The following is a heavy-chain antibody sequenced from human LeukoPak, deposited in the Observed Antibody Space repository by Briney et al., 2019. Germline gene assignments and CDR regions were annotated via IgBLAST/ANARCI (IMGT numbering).Heavy chain of an antibody. J-gene: IGHJ4*02. CDR3: VRGQTIDY. V-gene: IGHV3-74*01. Sequence: PGGSLRLSCVTSAFSFSDYWMHWVRQAPGKGLMWVSRIMSDGTGITYTDSVEGRFTISRDNAKNTLYLQMNSLRDEDTAVYYCVRGQTIDYWGQGTLVTVSS. CDR1: AFSFSDYW. D-gene: IGHD4-17*01. CDR2: IMSDGTGI.